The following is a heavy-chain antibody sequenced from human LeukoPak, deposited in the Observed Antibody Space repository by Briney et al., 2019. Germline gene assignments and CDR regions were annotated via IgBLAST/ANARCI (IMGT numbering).Heavy chain of an antibody. Sequence: SETLSLTCTVSGGSISSSSYYWGWIRQPPGKGLEWIGSIYYSGSTYYNPSLKSRVTISVDTSKNQFSLKLSSVTAADTAVYYCARVSEVAADYYYYGMDVWGQGTTVTVSS. CDR1: GGSISSSSYY. CDR2: IYYSGST. V-gene: IGHV4-39*07. J-gene: IGHJ6*02. CDR3: ARVSEVAADYYYYGMDV. D-gene: IGHD2-15*01.